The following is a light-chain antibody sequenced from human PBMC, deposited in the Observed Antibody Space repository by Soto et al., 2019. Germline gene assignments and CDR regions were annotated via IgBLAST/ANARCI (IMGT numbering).Light chain of an antibody. Sequence: EIVLTQSPATLALSPGNRATLSCRASQSVSSSLAWYQHQPGQAPRLLIYEASKGAPGIPARFSGSGSGTHFTLTISSLDAEDFAVYYCQHRGNWPSVTFCGGTTLQIK. CDR1: QSVSSS. V-gene: IGKV3-11*01. CDR2: EAS. J-gene: IGKJ4*01. CDR3: QHRGNWPSVT.